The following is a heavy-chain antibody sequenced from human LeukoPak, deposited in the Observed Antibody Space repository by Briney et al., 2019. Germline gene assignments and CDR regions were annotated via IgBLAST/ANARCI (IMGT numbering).Heavy chain of an antibody. CDR1: GFTFDDYA. Sequence: GGSLRLSCAASGFTFDDYAMHWVRQAPGKGLEWVSLISWDGGSTYYADSVKGRFTISRDNSKNSLYLQMNSLRAEDTALYYCAKVDHSGYDFAIGYWGQGTLVTVSS. V-gene: IGHV3-43D*03. J-gene: IGHJ4*02. D-gene: IGHD5-12*01. CDR3: AKVDHSGYDFAIGY. CDR2: ISWDGGST.